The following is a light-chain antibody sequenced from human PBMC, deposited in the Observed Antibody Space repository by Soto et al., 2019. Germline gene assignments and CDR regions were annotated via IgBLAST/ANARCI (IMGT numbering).Light chain of an antibody. J-gene: IGLJ3*02. V-gene: IGLV2-8*01. CDR1: TSDVGGYTY. CDR3: PSYAGSNNWV. CDR2: DVT. Sequence: QSALTQPPSASGSPGQSVTISCTGTTSDVGGYTYVSWYQQYPGKAPKLMIYDVTKRPSGVPDRFSGSKSGNTASLTVSGLQAEDEADYYCPSYAGSNNWVFGGGTKVTVL.